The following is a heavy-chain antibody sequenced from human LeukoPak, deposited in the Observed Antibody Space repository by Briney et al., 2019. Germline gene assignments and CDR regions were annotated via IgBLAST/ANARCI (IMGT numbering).Heavy chain of an antibody. CDR3: ATSWGPDTSAFRWGRDGMDV. J-gene: IGHJ6*02. D-gene: IGHD3-16*01. CDR1: GLTFNNYA. V-gene: IGHV3-23*01. CDR2: ISKSGDHT. Sequence: PGGSLRLSCAVSGLTFNNYAMSWVRQAPGKGLEWVSAISKSGDHTYYAASAKGRFTIYRDNSKNTQYPQMNSLRAEDTAVYYCATSWGPDTSAFRWGRDGMDVWGQGTTVIVS.